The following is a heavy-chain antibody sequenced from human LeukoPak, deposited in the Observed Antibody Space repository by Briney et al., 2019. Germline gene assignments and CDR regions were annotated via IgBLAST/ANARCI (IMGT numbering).Heavy chain of an antibody. J-gene: IGHJ4*02. CDR2: IHHSVTT. Sequence: ALEWIGYIHHSVTTHYNPSLKSRVSISVDRSKNQFSLKLNSVTAADTAVYYCARAHSGYYYFDYWGQGTLVTVSS. D-gene: IGHD5-12*01. CDR3: ARAHSGYYYFDY. V-gene: IGHV4-30-2*01.